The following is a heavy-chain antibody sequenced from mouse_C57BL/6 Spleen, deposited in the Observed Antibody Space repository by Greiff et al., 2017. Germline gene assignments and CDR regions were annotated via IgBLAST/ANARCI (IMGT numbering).Heavy chain of an antibody. CDR1: GFTFSSYA. CDR2: ISDGGSYT. J-gene: IGHJ3*01. Sequence: EVHLVESGGGLVKPGGSLKLSCAASGFTFSSYAMSWVRQTPEKRLEWVATISDGGSYTYYPDNVKGRFTISRDNAKNNLYLQMSHLKSEDTAMYYCARELFAYWGQGTLVTVSA. CDR3: ARELFAY. V-gene: IGHV5-4*01.